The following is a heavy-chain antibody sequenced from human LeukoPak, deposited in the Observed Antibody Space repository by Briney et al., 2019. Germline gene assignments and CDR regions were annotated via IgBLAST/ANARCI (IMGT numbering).Heavy chain of an antibody. V-gene: IGHV3-74*03. Sequence: GGSLRLSCAASGFTFSNYWMYWVRQAPGKGLVWVSRINSDGTTTTYADSVKGRFTISRDNAKNTLYLQMNSLRAEDTAVYFCARGITAVGRVFDYWGQGTLVTVSS. CDR3: ARGITAVGRVFDY. CDR1: GFTFSNYW. CDR2: INSDGTTT. D-gene: IGHD6-13*01. J-gene: IGHJ4*02.